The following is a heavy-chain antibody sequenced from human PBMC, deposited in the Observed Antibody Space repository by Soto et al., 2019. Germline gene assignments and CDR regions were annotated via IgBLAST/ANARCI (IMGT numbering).Heavy chain of an antibody. Sequence: QVQLVQSGAAVKKPGASVKVSCKASGYTFTSYGISWVRQAPGQGPEWMGWINIYNGNTNYAQKIQGRDSMTTDTATSKPSMELRSLRSDDTAVYCCARDLTYVGPFDIWGQGTMVNVSS. CDR2: INIYNGNT. D-gene: IGHD7-27*01. J-gene: IGHJ3*02. CDR3: ARDLTYVGPFDI. V-gene: IGHV1-18*01. CDR1: GYTFTSYG.